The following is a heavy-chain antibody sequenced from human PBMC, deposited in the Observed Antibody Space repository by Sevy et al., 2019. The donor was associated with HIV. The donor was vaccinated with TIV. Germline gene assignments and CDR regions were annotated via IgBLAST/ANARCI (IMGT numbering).Heavy chain of an antibody. CDR3: ARDGGPYYYDNSGYYYPLDY. CDR1: GGSISSYY. J-gene: IGHJ4*02. CDR2: IYTSGST. D-gene: IGHD3-22*01. Sequence: SETLSLTCTVSGGSISSYYWSWIRQPAGKGLEWIGRIYTSGSTNYNPSLKSRVTMSVDTSKNQFSLKLSSVTAADTAVYYCARDGGPYYYDNSGYYYPLDYWGQGTLVTVSS. V-gene: IGHV4-4*07.